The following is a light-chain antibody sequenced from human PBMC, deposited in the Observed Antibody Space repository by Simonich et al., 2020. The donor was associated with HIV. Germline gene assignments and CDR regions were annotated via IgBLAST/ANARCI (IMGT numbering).Light chain of an antibody. J-gene: IGLJ2*01. CDR2: DVS. Sequence: QSALTQPASVSGSPGQSITISCTGTSSDVGGYNYVSWYQQHPGKAPKLMIYDVSKRPSGVSNRFSGSKSGNTASLTISGLQAEDEADYYCSSYTSISPWIFGGGTKLTVL. V-gene: IGLV2-14*01. CDR3: SSYTSISPWI. CDR1: SSDVGGYNY.